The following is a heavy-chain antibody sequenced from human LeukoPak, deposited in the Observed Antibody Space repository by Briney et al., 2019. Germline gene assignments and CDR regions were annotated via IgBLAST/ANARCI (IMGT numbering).Heavy chain of an antibody. CDR3: AILGSGYYYYGMDV. CDR2: IYYSGST. D-gene: IGHD2-15*01. J-gene: IGHJ6*02. Sequence: SETLSLTCTVSGGSISSGGYYWSWIRQPPGKGLEWIGYIYYSGSTYYNPSLKSRVTISVDTSKNQFSLKLSSVTAADTAVYYCAILGSGYYYYGMDVWGQGTTVTVSS. CDR1: GGSISSGGYY. V-gene: IGHV4-30-4*01.